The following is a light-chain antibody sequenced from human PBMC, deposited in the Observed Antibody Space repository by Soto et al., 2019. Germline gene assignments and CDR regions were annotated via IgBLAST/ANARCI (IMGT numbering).Light chain of an antibody. J-gene: IGLJ3*02. V-gene: IGLV4-69*01. CDR2: LNSDGSH. CDR3: QTWSTGIRV. Sequence: QLVLTQSPCASASLGASVKLTCTLSSGHSSYAIAWHQQQPEKGPRYLMKLNSDGSHSKGDGIPDRFSGSSSGTERYLTISSLQSEDEADYYCQTWSTGIRVFGGGTKLTVL. CDR1: SGHSSYA.